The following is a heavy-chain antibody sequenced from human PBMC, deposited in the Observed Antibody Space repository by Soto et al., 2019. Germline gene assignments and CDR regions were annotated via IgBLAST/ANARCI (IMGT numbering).Heavy chain of an antibody. Sequence: GASVKVSCKASGYTFTSYGISWVRQAPGQGLEWMGWISAYNGNTNYAQKLQGRVTMTTDTSTSTAYMELRSLRSDDTAVYYCARTYYDFWSGYSRGDYYGMDVWGQGTTVTAP. J-gene: IGHJ6*02. CDR1: GYTFTSYG. D-gene: IGHD3-3*01. V-gene: IGHV1-18*04. CDR3: ARTYYDFWSGYSRGDYYGMDV. CDR2: ISAYNGNT.